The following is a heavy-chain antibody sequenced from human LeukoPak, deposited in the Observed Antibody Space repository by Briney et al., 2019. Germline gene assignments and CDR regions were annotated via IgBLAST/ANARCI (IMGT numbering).Heavy chain of an antibody. J-gene: IGHJ4*02. CDR3: TTEPMAVAVGGY. D-gene: IGHD6-19*01. CDR2: IKSKTDGGTT. V-gene: IGHV3-15*01. CDR1: GFTFSNAW. Sequence: GGSLRLSCAASGFTFSNAWMSWVRQAPGKGLERVGRIKSKTDGGTTDYAAPVKGRFTISRDDSKNTLYLQMNSLKTEDTAVYYCTTEPMAVAVGGYWGQGTLVTVSS.